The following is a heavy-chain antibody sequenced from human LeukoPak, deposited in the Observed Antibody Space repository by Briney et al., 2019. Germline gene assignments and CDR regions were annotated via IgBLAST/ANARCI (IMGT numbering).Heavy chain of an antibody. J-gene: IGHJ4*02. V-gene: IGHV4-39*01. CDR1: GGSISSSSYY. CDR3: ANTVVGATILDFDY. CDR2: IYYSGST. D-gene: IGHD1-26*01. Sequence: SETLSLTCTVSGGSISSSSYYWGWIRQPPGKGLEWIGSIYYSGSTYYNPSLKSRVTISVDTSKNQFSLKLSSVTAADTAVYYCANTVVGATILDFDYWGQGTLVTVSS.